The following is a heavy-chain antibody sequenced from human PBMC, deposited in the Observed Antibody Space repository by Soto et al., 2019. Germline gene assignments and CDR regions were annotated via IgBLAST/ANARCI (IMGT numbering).Heavy chain of an antibody. D-gene: IGHD6-13*01. CDR3: ARGVSAGKGSPPDF. CDR1: GFTFSSFA. Sequence: EMQLLESGGGLVQPGGSLRLSCAASGFTFSSFAMSWVRQAPGKGLDWVSAISGSGGSTYSADSVKGRFTITRDNSKNTLYLQLSSLRADDTAVYYCARGVSAGKGSPPDFWGQGSLVTVSS. CDR2: ISGSGGST. J-gene: IGHJ4*02. V-gene: IGHV3-23*01.